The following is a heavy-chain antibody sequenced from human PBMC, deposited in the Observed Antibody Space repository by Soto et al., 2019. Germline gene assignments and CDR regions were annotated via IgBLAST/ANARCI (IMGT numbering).Heavy chain of an antibody. V-gene: IGHV1-69*01. CDR1: GGTFSSYA. CDR2: IIPIFGTA. J-gene: IGHJ4*02. Sequence: QVQLVQSGAEVKKPGSSVKVSCKASGGTFSSYAISWVRQAPGQGLEWMGGIIPIFGTANYAQKFQGRVTFTADESTSTAYMELSSVRAEDTAVYYCARASVCSGGSCYPRAVDYWGQGTLVTVSS. D-gene: IGHD2-15*01. CDR3: ARASVCSGGSCYPRAVDY.